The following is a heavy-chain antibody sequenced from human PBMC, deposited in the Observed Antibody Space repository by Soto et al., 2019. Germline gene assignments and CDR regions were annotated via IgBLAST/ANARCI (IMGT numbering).Heavy chain of an antibody. V-gene: IGHV3-33*01. Sequence: GGSLRLSCAASGFTFSSYGMHWVRQAPGKGLEWVAVIWYDGSNKYYADSVKGRFTISRDNSKNTLYLQMNSLRAEDTAVYYCARAPVLRYFDPWAFDIWGQGTMVTVS. CDR1: GFTFSSYG. D-gene: IGHD3-9*01. CDR2: IWYDGSNK. J-gene: IGHJ3*02. CDR3: ARAPVLRYFDPWAFDI.